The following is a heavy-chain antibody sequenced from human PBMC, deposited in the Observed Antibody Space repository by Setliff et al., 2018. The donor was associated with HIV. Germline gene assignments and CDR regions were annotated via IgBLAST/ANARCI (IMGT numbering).Heavy chain of an antibody. Sequence: SETLSLTCDVSGGSISSGGYSWSGIRQPPGKGLEWIGYIYHRGSTYYNPSLKSRVTISVDTSKNQFSLKLSSVTAADTAVYYCARDSPAYYYDSSGYPTHDEYFQHWGQGTLVTVSS. CDR3: ARDSPAYYYDSSGYPTHDEYFQH. J-gene: IGHJ1*01. CDR2: IYHRGST. D-gene: IGHD3-22*01. V-gene: IGHV4-30-2*01. CDR1: GGSISSGGYS.